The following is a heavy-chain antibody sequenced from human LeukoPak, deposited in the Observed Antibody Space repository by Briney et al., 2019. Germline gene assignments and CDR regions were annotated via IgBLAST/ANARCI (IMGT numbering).Heavy chain of an antibody. Sequence: SETLSLTCTVSGGSISGGSYYWSWIRQPPGKGLEWIGYIYYSGSTKYNLSLKSRVTISVDTSKNQFSLKLSSVTAADTAVYYCARGQSRMATTVPWGQGTLVTVSS. CDR2: IYYSGST. J-gene: IGHJ5*02. V-gene: IGHV4-61*01. D-gene: IGHD5-24*01. CDR3: ARGQSRMATTVP. CDR1: GGSISGGSYY.